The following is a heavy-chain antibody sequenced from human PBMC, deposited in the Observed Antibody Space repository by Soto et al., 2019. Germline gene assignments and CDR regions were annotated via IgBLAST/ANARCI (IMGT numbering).Heavy chain of an antibody. J-gene: IGHJ6*02. CDR3: ARGGLGRDYYYGMDV. CDR1: GGSFSSYA. V-gene: IGHV3-30-3*01. CDR2: ISFDGSNI. Sequence: LSLTCAGYGGSFSSYAMHWVRQAPGKGLEWVAVISFDGSNIYYADSVKGRFTISRDNSKNTLYLQMNSLRAEDTAVFYCARGGLGRDYYYGMDVWGQGTTVTVSS.